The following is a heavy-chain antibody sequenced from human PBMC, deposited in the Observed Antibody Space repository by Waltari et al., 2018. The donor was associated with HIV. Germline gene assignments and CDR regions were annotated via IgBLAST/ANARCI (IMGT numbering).Heavy chain of an antibody. V-gene: IGHV3-48*01. CDR3: AIGYCSGGSCYG. D-gene: IGHD2-15*01. CDR1: GFTFSSYS. J-gene: IGHJ4*02. CDR2: ISSSSSTI. Sequence: EVQLVESGGGLVQPGGSLRLSCAASGFTFSSYSMNWVRQAPGKGLEWVSYISSSSSTIYYADSVKGRFTISRDNAKNSLYLQMNSLRAEDTAVYYCAIGYCSGGSCYGWGQGTLITVSS.